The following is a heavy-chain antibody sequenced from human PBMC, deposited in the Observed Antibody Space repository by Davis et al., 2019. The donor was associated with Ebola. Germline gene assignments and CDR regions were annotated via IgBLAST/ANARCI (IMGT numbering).Heavy chain of an antibody. Sequence: GESLKISCKGSGYSFTSYWIGWVRQMPGKGLEWMGIIYPGDSDTRYSPSFQGQVTISADKSISTAYLQWSSLKASDTAMYYCASWRMVRGGKNYYYGMDVWGQGTTVTVSS. V-gene: IGHV5-51*01. D-gene: IGHD3-10*01. CDR2: IYPGDSDT. CDR3: ASWRMVRGGKNYYYGMDV. J-gene: IGHJ6*02. CDR1: GYSFTSYW.